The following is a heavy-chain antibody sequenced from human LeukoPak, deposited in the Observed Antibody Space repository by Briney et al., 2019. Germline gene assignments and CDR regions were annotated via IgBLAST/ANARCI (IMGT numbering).Heavy chain of an antibody. CDR2: ISPDGSTT. V-gene: IGHV3-74*01. CDR3: AREYSSSSGRAFDY. CDR1: GFTFSNYW. Sequence: GVSLRLSCAASGFTFSNYWMHWLRQGPGKGLVWVSRISPDGSTTTYADSVKGRFIISRDSAQNTVYLQMSSLRLEDTAVYYCAREYSSSSGRAFDYWGQGTLVTASS. J-gene: IGHJ4*02. D-gene: IGHD6-6*01.